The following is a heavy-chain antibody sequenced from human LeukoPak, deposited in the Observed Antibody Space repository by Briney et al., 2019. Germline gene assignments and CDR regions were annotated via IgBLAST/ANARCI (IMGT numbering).Heavy chain of an antibody. V-gene: IGHV3-30*02. CDR2: IQYNGNNK. Sequence: PGGSLRLSCAASGFTFNNFGMHWVRQAPGKGLEWVTFIQYNGNNKYYADSVKGRFTISRDNSKNTLYLQMNSLRAEDTAVYYCAKDNRDYYIDYWGQGTQVTVSS. D-gene: IGHD3-10*01. CDR3: AKDNRDYYIDY. J-gene: IGHJ4*02. CDR1: GFTFNNFG.